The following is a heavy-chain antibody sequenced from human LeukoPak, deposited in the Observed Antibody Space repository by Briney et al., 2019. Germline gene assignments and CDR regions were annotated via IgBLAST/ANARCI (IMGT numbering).Heavy chain of an antibody. CDR2: ITSNGGST. J-gene: IGHJ1*01. Sequence: PGGSLRLSCSASGFTFSLYAMHWVRQAPGRGLEYVSAITSNGGSTYYADSVKGRFTISRDNSKSTLYLHMSTLRPEDTAVYYCAYGSGYYHWGQGTLVTVSS. CDR3: AYGSGYYH. CDR1: GFTFSLYA. D-gene: IGHD3-22*01. V-gene: IGHV3-64D*06.